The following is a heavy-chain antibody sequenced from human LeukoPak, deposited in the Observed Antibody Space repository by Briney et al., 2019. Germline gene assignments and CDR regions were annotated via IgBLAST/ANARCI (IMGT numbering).Heavy chain of an antibody. V-gene: IGHV3-21*01. CDR1: GFSFSTYY. D-gene: IGHD6-6*01. J-gene: IGHJ3*02. Sequence: GGSLRLSCAASGFSFSTYYMNWVRQAPGKGLEWVSSMSSTGSSTYYADLEKGRFTISRDSARNSLYLQMNNLRAEDTAVYYCARGRVGSSSSAFDIWGQGTMVTVSS. CDR3: ARGRVGSSSSAFDI. CDR2: MSSTGSST.